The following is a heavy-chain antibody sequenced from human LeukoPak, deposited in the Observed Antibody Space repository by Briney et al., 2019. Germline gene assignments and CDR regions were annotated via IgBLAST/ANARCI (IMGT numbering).Heavy chain of an antibody. V-gene: IGHV4-4*07. CDR1: GGSISSYY. CDR3: ARDTYYYGSGTYYFNY. J-gene: IGHJ4*02. Sequence: PSETLSLTCTVSGGSISSYYWTWIRQPAGRGLEWIGRTHTSGSTNYNPSLKSRVTMSVDTSKNQFSLKLSSVTAADTAVYYCARDTYYYGSGTYYFNYWGQGTLVSVSS. CDR2: THTSGST. D-gene: IGHD3-10*01.